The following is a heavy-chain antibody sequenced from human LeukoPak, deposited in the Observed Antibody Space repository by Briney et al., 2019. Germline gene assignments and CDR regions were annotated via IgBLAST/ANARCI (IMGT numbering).Heavy chain of an antibody. CDR1: GGSISSSSYY. CDR2: IYYSGST. CDR3: ARGVVRGVISPYYFDY. Sequence: PSETLSLTCTVSGGSISSSSYYRGWIRQPPGKGLEWIGSIYYSGSTYYNPSLKSRVTISVDTSKNQFSLKLSSVTAADTAVYYCARGVVRGVISPYYFDYWGQGTLVTVSS. V-gene: IGHV4-39*01. J-gene: IGHJ4*02. D-gene: IGHD3-10*01.